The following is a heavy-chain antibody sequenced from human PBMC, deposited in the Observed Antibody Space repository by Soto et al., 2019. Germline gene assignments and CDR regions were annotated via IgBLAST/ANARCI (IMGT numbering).Heavy chain of an antibody. V-gene: IGHV3-23*01. CDR2: IHGDGDYM. CDR1: GFTFSCCA. D-gene: IGHD1-26*01. Sequence: EVQLLDSGGGLVQPGGSLRLSCAASGFTFSCCAMSWVRQAPGKGLEWVSTIHGDGDYMQYTDSVKGRFTISSDNSRNTLNLQMDSLRGAETAVYYCVNNRGGGSYPIWSFASWGRGTLVTVSS. J-gene: IGHJ2*01. CDR3: VNNRGGGSYPIWSFAS.